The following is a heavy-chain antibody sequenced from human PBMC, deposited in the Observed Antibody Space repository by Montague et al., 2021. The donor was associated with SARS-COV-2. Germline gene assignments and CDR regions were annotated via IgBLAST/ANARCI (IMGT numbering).Heavy chain of an antibody. J-gene: IGHJ4*02. CDR2: IYYSGST. CDR1: GGSISSYY. Sequence: SETLSLTCTVSGGSISSYYWSWIRQPPGKGLEWIGYIYYSGSTKYNPSLKGRVTISVDTSKNQFSLKLSSVTAADTAVYYCARVGFGYCRGRRCYRGFDYWGQGTLVTVSS. CDR3: ARVGFGYCRGRRCYRGFDY. V-gene: IGHV4-59*01. D-gene: IGHD2-15*01.